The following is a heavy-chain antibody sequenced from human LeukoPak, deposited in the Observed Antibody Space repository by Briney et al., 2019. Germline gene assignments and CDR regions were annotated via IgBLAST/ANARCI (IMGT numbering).Heavy chain of an antibody. CDR1: GYSISSGYF. Sequence: PSETLSLTCTVSGYSISSGYFWGWIRQPPGKGLEWIGTFFHSGGITHYTPFLKSRVTISVDTSKNQFSLKLSSVTAADTAVYYCARVCDYWGQGTLVTVSS. J-gene: IGHJ4*02. CDR2: FFHSGGIT. CDR3: ARVCDY. V-gene: IGHV4-38-2*02.